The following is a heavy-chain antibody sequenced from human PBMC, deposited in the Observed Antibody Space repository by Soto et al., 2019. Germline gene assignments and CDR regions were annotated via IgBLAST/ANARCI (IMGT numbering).Heavy chain of an antibody. Sequence: QVQLVQSGAEVKKPGASVKVSCKASGYTFTSYYMHWVRQAPGQGLEWKGIINPSGGSTSYAQKFQGRVTMTRDTSTSTVYMELSSLRSEDTAVYYCARDLRDSSGWDAFDYWGQGTLVTVSS. V-gene: IGHV1-46*01. CDR2: INPSGGST. D-gene: IGHD6-19*01. CDR3: ARDLRDSSGWDAFDY. J-gene: IGHJ4*02. CDR1: GYTFTSYY.